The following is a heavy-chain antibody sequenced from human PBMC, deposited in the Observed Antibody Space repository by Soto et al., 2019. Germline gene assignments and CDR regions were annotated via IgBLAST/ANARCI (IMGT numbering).Heavy chain of an antibody. J-gene: IGHJ4*02. Sequence: GGSLRLSCAASGFTFSSYAMHWVRQAPGKGLEWVAVISYDGSNKYYADSVKGRFTISRDNSKNTLYLQMNSLRAEDTAVYYCAREAPVGYYFDYWGQGTLVTVSS. V-gene: IGHV3-30-3*01. CDR2: ISYDGSNK. CDR3: AREAPVGYYFDY. CDR1: GFTFSSYA.